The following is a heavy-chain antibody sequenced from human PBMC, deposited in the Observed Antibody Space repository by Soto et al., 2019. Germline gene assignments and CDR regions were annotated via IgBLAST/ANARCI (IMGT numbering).Heavy chain of an antibody. CDR1: GFTFSSYG. CDR3: AKDRGRYCSSTSCPIPDYYYGMDV. CDR2: ISYDGSNK. D-gene: IGHD2-2*01. J-gene: IGHJ6*02. V-gene: IGHV3-30*18. Sequence: GGSLRLSCATSGFTFSSYGMHWVRQAPGKGLEWVAVISYDGSNKYYADSVKGRFTISRDNSKNTLYLQMNSLRAEETAVYYCAKDRGRYCSSTSCPIPDYYYGMDVWGQGTTVTVSS.